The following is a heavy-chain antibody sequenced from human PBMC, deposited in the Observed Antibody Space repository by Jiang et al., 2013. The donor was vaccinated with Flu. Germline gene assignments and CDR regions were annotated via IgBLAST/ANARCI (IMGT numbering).Heavy chain of an antibody. V-gene: IGHV1-69*04. Sequence: GAEVKKPGSSVKVSCKASGGTFSSYTISWVRQAPGQGLEWMGRIIPILGIANYAQKFQGRVTITADKSTSTAYMELSSLRSEDTAVYYCARDLEDVDTAMVKGGYWGQGTLVTVSS. D-gene: IGHD5-18*01. J-gene: IGHJ4*02. CDR1: GGTFSSYT. CDR2: IIPILGIA. CDR3: ARDLEDVDTAMVKGGY.